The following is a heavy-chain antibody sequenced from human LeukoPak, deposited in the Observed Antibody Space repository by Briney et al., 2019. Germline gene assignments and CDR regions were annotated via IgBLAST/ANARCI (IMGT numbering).Heavy chain of an antibody. J-gene: IGHJ4*02. Sequence: GGSLRLSCVASGFTFTNYYMSWIRQTPGQGLEWISHISSSGTAIYYADSVKGRFTISKDNAENSLYLQMNSLTAEDTAVYYCARELGSSGPFNLFDYWGQGTLVTVSS. CDR3: ARELGSSGPFNLFDY. CDR2: ISSSGTAI. D-gene: IGHD6-6*01. CDR1: GFTFTNYY. V-gene: IGHV3-11*01.